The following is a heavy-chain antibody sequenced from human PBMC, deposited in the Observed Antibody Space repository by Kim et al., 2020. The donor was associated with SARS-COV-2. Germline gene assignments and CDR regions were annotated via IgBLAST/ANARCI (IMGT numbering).Heavy chain of an antibody. CDR2: IYHGGNT. J-gene: IGHJ4*01. CDR1: GGSISNSNW. V-gene: IGHV4-4*02. Sequence: SETLSLTCAVSGGSISNSNWWNWVRQSPGKGLEWIGEIYHGGNTNYNPSLKSRVTISVDKSKNQFSLKVNSVTAADTAVYYCARGYSSGWYSTHFDFWG. D-gene: IGHD6-19*01. CDR3: ARGYSSGWYSTHFDF.